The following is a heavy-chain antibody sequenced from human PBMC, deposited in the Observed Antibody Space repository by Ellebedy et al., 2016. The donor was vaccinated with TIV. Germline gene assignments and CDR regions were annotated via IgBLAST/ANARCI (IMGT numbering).Heavy chain of an antibody. CDR2: IYSSGST. CDR1: GGSISSFY. V-gene: IGHV4-4*07. J-gene: IGHJ5*02. D-gene: IGHD2-2*01. CDR3: ARDSPRGYCSSTSCPNWFDP. Sequence: MPSETLSLTCTVSGGSISSFYWSWLRQPAGKGLEWIGRIYSSGSTNYNPSLKSRVTMSVDTSKNQFSLKLSSVTAADTAVYYCARDSPRGYCSSTSCPNWFDPWGQGTLVTVSS.